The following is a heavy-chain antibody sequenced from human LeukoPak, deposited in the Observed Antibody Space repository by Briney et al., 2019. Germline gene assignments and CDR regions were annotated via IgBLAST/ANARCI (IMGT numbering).Heavy chain of an antibody. V-gene: IGHV4-59*01. CDR1: GGSISSYY. D-gene: IGHD6-13*01. CDR2: IYYSGST. J-gene: IGHJ3*02. Sequence: PSETLSLTCTVSGGSISSYYWSWIRQPPGKGLEWIGYIYYSGSTNYNPSLKSRVTISADTSKNQFSLKLSSVTAADTAVYYCARGCIAAAGDAFDIWGQGTMVTVSS. CDR3: ARGCIAAAGDAFDI.